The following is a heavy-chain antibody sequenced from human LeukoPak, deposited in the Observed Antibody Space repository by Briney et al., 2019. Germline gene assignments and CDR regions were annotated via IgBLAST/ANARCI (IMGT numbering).Heavy chain of an antibody. CDR2: IYYSGST. Sequence: SETLSLTCTVSGGSISSYYWSWIRQPPGKGLDWIGYIYYSGSTNYNPSLKSRVTISVDTSKNQFSLKLSSVTAADTAVYYCARVVAARTYYMDVWGKGTTVTVSS. J-gene: IGHJ6*03. CDR3: ARVVAARTYYMDV. V-gene: IGHV4-59*01. CDR1: GGSISSYY. D-gene: IGHD6-6*01.